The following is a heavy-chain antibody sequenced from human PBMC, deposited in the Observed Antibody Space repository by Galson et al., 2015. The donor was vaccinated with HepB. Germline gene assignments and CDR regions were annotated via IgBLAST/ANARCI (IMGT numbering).Heavy chain of an antibody. CDR1: EDTFSNSA. Sequence: SVKVSCKASEDTFSNSAINWVRQAPGQGLEWMGEIIPVLDNVKTSQKFQGRVTFTTDYSTNTVNMELNSLKSDDTAIYFCARRRSSGSYYPLDFWGQGTLVTVSS. V-gene: IGHV1-69*10. CDR2: IIPVLDNV. J-gene: IGHJ4*02. D-gene: IGHD3-10*01. CDR3: ARRRSSGSYYPLDF.